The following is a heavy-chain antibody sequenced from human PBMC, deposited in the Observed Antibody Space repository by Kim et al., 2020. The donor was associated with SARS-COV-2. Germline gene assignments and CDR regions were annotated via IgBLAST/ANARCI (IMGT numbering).Heavy chain of an antibody. D-gene: IGHD1-20*01. Sequence: GGSLRLSCAASGFTFSSYEMNWVRQAPGKGLEWVSNISSSGSTIYYADSVKGRFTISRDNAKNSLYLQMNSLRAEDTAVYYCARDRGIRYYYYGMDVWGQGTTVTVSS. CDR2: ISSSGSTI. V-gene: IGHV3-48*03. J-gene: IGHJ6*02. CDR3: ARDRGIRYYYYGMDV. CDR1: GFTFSSYE.